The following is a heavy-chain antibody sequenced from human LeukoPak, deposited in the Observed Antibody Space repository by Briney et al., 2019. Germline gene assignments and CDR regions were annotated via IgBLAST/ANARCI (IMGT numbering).Heavy chain of an antibody. Sequence: SETLSLTCTVSGGSISNHYWTWLRQPPGKGLEWIGYSGSINYNPSLKSRVTISIDMSKRHFSLTLSSVTAADTAVYYCARTRRHYYGSGKNLTPWPAGLDAWRQGTTVIVS. J-gene: IGHJ6*02. D-gene: IGHD3-10*01. CDR3: ARTRRHYYGSGKNLTPWPAGLDA. V-gene: IGHV4-59*11. CDR2: SGSI. CDR1: GGSISNHY.